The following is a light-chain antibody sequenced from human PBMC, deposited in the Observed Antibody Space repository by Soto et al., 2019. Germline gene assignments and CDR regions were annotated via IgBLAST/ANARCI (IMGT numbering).Light chain of an antibody. CDR3: RQYYTYPWT. CDR1: QGISSY. Sequence: AIRMTQSPSSLSASTGDRVTITCRASQGISSYLAWYQQKPGKAPKVLIYAASTLQGGVPSRFSGSGSGTDFTLTISCLQSEDFATYYCRQYYTYPWTCGQGTKVDIK. V-gene: IGKV1-8*01. CDR2: AAS. J-gene: IGKJ1*01.